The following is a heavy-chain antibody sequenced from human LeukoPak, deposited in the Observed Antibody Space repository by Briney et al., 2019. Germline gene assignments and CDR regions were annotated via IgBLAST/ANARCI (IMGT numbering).Heavy chain of an antibody. J-gene: IGHJ6*03. CDR2: ISGYNGHT. Sequence: ASVKVSCKASGYTYTNYGISWVRQAPGQGVEWMGWISGYNGHTNYAQKLQGRVTMTTDTSTSTAYMELRSLRSDDTAVYYCATALFSSGWTYYYYMDVWGKGTTVTISS. CDR1: GYTYTNYG. D-gene: IGHD6-19*01. CDR3: ATALFSSGWTYYYYMDV. V-gene: IGHV1-18*01.